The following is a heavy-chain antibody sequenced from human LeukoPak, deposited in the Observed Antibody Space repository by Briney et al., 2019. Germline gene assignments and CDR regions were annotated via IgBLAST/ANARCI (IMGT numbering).Heavy chain of an antibody. D-gene: IGHD6-19*01. Sequence: PGGSLRLSCAASGFTFSSYNMNWIRQPPGKGLEWIGEINHSGSTNYNPSLKSRVTISVDTSKNQFSLKLSSVTAADTAVYYCARLLGGWYKFDYWGQGTLVTVSS. CDR2: INHSGST. J-gene: IGHJ4*02. V-gene: IGHV4-34*01. CDR3: ARLLGGWYKFDY. CDR1: GFTFSSYN.